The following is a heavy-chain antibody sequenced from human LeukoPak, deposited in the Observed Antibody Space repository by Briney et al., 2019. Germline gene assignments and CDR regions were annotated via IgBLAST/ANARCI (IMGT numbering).Heavy chain of an antibody. CDR2: INPNSGVT. CDR3: AKDRYGDYEAPFHYYMDA. Sequence: ASVKVSCEASGYTFSGFYIHWVRQPPGQGLEWMGWINPNSGVTNYAQKLQGRVTITRDTSIDTAYMQLSRLRSDDTAVYYCAKDRYGDYEAPFHYYMDAWGRGTTVTVSS. V-gene: IGHV1-2*02. D-gene: IGHD5-12*01. J-gene: IGHJ6*03. CDR1: GYTFSGFY.